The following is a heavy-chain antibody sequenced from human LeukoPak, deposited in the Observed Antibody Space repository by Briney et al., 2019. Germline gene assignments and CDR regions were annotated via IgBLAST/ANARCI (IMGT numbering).Heavy chain of an antibody. Sequence: GSLRLSRAASGFTFSRYSMNWIRRPPGKGLEWIGEINHSGSTNYNPSLKSRVTISVDTSKNQFSLKLSSVTAADTAVYYCARRSGWYASDYWGQGTLVTVSS. CDR3: ARRSGWYASDY. J-gene: IGHJ4*02. CDR2: INHSGST. D-gene: IGHD6-19*01. CDR1: GFTFSRYS. V-gene: IGHV4-34*01.